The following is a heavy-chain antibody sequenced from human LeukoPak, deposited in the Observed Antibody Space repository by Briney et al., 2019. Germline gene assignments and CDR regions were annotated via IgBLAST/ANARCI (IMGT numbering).Heavy chain of an antibody. D-gene: IGHD6-13*01. Sequence: GSLRLSCAASGFTFSSYAMNWVRQAPGKGLEWVSAISGSGGSTYYAESVKGRFTISRDNSKSTLSLQMNSLRAEDTAVYYCASGGSIPSWGQGILVTVSS. V-gene: IGHV3-23*01. CDR3: ASGGSIPS. CDR1: GFTFSSYA. CDR2: ISGSGGST. J-gene: IGHJ5*02.